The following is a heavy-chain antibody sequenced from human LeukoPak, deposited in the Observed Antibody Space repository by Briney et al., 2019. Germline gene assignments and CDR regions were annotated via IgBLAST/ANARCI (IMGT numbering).Heavy chain of an antibody. D-gene: IGHD3-22*01. Sequence: SETLSLTCSVSGGSISSDSYYWSWFRQPAGKGLEWIGRIYTSGSTNYNPSLKSRVTISVDTSNNQFSLRLSSVTAADTAVYYCARERASGTMIVVAVIDYWGQGTLDTVSS. J-gene: IGHJ4*02. CDR3: ARERASGTMIVVAVIDY. CDR1: GGSISSDSYY. CDR2: IYTSGST. V-gene: IGHV4-61*02.